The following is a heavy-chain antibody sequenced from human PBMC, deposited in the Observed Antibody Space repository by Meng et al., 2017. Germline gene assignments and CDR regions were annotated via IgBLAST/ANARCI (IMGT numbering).Heavy chain of an antibody. CDR1: GFTFSSYE. D-gene: IGHD3-9*01. V-gene: IGHV3-48*03. J-gene: IGHJ6*02. CDR2: ISSSGSTI. Sequence: GESLKISCAASGFTFSSYEMNWVRQAPGKGLEWVSYISSSGSTIYYEDSVKGRFTISRDNAKNSLYLQMNSLRAEDTAVYYCARGKDYDILTGRKLYGMDVWGQGTTVTVSS. CDR3: ARGKDYDILTGRKLYGMDV.